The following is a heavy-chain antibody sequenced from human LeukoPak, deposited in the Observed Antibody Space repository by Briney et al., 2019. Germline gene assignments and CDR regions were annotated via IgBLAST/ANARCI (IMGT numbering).Heavy chain of an antibody. CDR2: ISAHNGNT. Sequence: ASVKVSCKASGYTFNNYDISWVRQAPGQGLEWMGWISAHNGNTNYAQEFQGRVTMTTDTSTSTASMNLRSLRSDDTAVYYCARQARPYNPFDYWGQGTLVTVSS. D-gene: IGHD1-14*01. J-gene: IGHJ4*02. CDR3: ARQARPYNPFDY. CDR1: GYTFNNYD. V-gene: IGHV1-18*01.